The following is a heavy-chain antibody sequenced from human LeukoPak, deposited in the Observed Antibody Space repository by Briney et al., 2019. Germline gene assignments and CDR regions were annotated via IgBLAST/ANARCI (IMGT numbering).Heavy chain of an antibody. V-gene: IGHV4-34*01. D-gene: IGHD3-3*01. CDR3: ARDFWSPEYH. Sequence: PSETLSLTCAVYGGSFSGYYWSWIRQPPGKGLEWIGEINRSGSTNYNPSLKSRVTISVDTSKNQFSLKLSSVTAADTAVYYCARDFWSPEYHWGEGTLVTVSS. CDR2: INRSGST. CDR1: GGSFSGYY. J-gene: IGHJ5*02.